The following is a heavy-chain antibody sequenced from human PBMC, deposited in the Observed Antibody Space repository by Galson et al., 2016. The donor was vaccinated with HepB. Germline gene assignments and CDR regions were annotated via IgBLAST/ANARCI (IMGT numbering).Heavy chain of an antibody. CDR1: GFPFSNRG. CDR3: VQGSTAPAV. Sequence: LRLSCAASGFPFSNRGMHWVRQAPGKGLEVVSSISRSGDSTDYADSVKGRFTISRDNSKNTLSLQMNSLTADDTAIYYCVQGSTAPAVWGKGTTVTVSS. J-gene: IGHJ6*04. D-gene: IGHD1-26*01. V-gene: IGHV3-23*01. CDR2: ISRSGDST.